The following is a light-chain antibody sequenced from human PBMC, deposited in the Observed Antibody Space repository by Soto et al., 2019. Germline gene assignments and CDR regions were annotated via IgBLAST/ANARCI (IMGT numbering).Light chain of an antibody. V-gene: IGKV1-27*01. CDR3: QQYNNWPPYT. CDR2: GAS. CDR1: QGMTTY. J-gene: IGKJ2*01. Sequence: GDRVTNTCRASQGMTTYLARFQQKPGKVPKFVIYGASTLQSGVATRFGGSGSGTDFTLPISSLQSEDFTVYYCQQYNNWPPYTFGQGTKLEIK.